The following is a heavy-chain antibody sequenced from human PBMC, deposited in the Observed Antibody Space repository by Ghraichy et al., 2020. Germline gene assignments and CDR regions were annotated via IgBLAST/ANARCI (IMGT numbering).Heavy chain of an antibody. V-gene: IGHV4-39*01. CDR1: GGSISSSSYY. CDR3: ARLGYDLWSGYTNWFDP. Sequence: SETLSLTCTVSGGSISSSSYYWGWIRQPPGKGLEWIGSIYYSGSTYYNPSLKSRVTISVDTSKNQFSLKLSSVTAADTAVYYCARLGYDLWSGYTNWFDPWGQGTLVTVSS. D-gene: IGHD3-3*01. CDR2: IYYSGST. J-gene: IGHJ5*02.